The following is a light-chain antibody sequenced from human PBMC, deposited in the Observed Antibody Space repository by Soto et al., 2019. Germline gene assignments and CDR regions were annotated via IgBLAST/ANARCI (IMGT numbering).Light chain of an antibody. CDR2: EAS. CDR1: QSVGNN. CDR3: QQHAHWPLT. V-gene: IGKV3-11*01. Sequence: EIVLTQSPATLSLSPGERATLSCRASQSVGNNLAWYQQKPGQAPGLLIYEASTRATGIPALFSGSGSGTDFTLTISSLEPEDFAVYYCQQHAHWPLTFGGGTKVEIK. J-gene: IGKJ4*01.